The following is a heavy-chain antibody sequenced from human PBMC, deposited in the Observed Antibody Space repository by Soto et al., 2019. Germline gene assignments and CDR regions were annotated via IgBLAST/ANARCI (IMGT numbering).Heavy chain of an antibody. V-gene: IGHV1-18*01. CDR3: ARDAPPEDY. J-gene: IGHJ4*02. CDR1: GYTFTSYG. CDR2: IRAYNGNT. Sequence: QVQLVQSGTEVKKPGASVKVSCKASGYTFTSYGISWVRQAPGQGLEWMGWIRAYNGNTNYAQKLEGRGSMTTDTSTSTADMEPRGLRADDTAVYYCARDAPPEDYWGQGTLVTVSS.